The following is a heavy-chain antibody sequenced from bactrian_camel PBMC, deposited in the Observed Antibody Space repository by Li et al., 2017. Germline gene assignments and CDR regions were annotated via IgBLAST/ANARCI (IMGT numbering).Heavy chain of an antibody. D-gene: IGHD3*01. J-gene: IGHJ4*01. CDR2: INSGGVSA. CDR3: SNSFTGISN. Sequence: DVQLVESGGGLVQAGGSLRLSCAASGFTFSSYAMSWVRQAPGKGLARVSTINSGGVSAYYADSVKGRFTISRDVAKNTLYLQLNSLKTEDTAMYYCSNSFTGISNRGQGTQVTVS. V-gene: IGHV3S31*01. CDR1: GFTFSSYA.